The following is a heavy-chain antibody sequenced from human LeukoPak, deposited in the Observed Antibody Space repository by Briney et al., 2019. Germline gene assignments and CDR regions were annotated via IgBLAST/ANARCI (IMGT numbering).Heavy chain of an antibody. J-gene: IGHJ4*02. D-gene: IGHD3/OR15-3a*01. V-gene: IGHV4-39*01. CDR1: GFTFSSYE. CDR3: ARQTGSGLFILP. Sequence: KSGGSLRLSCAASGFTFSSYEMNWVRQPPGKGLEWIGSIYYSGNTYYNASLKSQVSISIDTSKNQFSLRLTSVTAADTAVYYCARQTGSGLFILPGGQGTLVTVSS. CDR2: IYYSGNT.